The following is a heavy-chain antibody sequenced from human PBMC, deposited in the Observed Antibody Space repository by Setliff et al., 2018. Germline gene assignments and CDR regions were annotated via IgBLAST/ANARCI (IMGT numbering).Heavy chain of an antibody. D-gene: IGHD2-15*01. V-gene: IGHV4-34*01. CDR2: INHSGST. CDR3: ARGGGSVLPNYYYFNYMDV. CDR1: GGSFSGYY. J-gene: IGHJ6*03. Sequence: SETLSLTCAVYGGSFSGYYWSWIRQPPGKGLEWIGEINHSGSTNYNQSLKSRVTSSVDTSKNQFSLQLTSVTAADTAIYYCARGGGSVLPNYYYFNYMDVWGKGTTVTAP.